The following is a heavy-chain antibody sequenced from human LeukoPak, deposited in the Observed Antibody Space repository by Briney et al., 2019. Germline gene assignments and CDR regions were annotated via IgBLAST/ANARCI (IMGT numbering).Heavy chain of an antibody. CDR2: FDPEDGET. CDR1: GYTFTDSY. Sequence: ASVKVSCKASGYTFTDSYLHWVRQAPGKGLEWMGGFDPEDGETIYAQKFQGRVTMTEDTSTDTVYMELSSLRSEDTAVYYCATEPSRGGQLERRRIDYWGQGTLVTVSS. V-gene: IGHV1-24*01. CDR3: ATEPSRGGQLERRRIDY. D-gene: IGHD1-1*01. J-gene: IGHJ4*02.